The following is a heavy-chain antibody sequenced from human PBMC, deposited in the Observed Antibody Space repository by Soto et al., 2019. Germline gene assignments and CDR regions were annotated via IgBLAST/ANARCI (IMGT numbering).Heavy chain of an antibody. CDR1: GYTFTSYG. Sequence: ASVKVSCKASGYTFTSYGISWVRQAPGQGLEWMGWISAYNGNTNYAQKLQGRVTMTTDTSTSTAYMELRSLRSDDTAVYYCAREGPTVLRYFDAYYFDYWGQGTLVTVSS. CDR2: ISAYNGNT. J-gene: IGHJ4*02. V-gene: IGHV1-18*01. CDR3: AREGPTVLRYFDAYYFDY. D-gene: IGHD3-9*01.